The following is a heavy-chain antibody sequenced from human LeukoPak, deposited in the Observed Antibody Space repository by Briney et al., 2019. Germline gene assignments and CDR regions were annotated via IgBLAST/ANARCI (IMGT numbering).Heavy chain of an antibody. D-gene: IGHD5-12*01. J-gene: IGHJ4*02. V-gene: IGHV1-2*02. CDR1: GYTFTGYY. Sequence: ASVKVSCKASGYTFTGYYMHWVRQAPGQGLEWMGWINPSSGGTNYAQKFQGRVTMTRDMSISTAYMELSRLRSDDTAIYYCAREKIGSGYDQDLDYWGQGTLVTVSS. CDR3: AREKIGSGYDQDLDY. CDR2: INPSSGGT.